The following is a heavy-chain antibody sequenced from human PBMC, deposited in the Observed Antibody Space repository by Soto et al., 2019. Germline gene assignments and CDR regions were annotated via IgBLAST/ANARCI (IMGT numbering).Heavy chain of an antibody. D-gene: IGHD6-19*01. CDR3: ARLQIEVAGSN. V-gene: IGHV1-2*02. CDR2: INANSGGT. CDR1: GYTFSDYY. J-gene: IGHJ4*02. Sequence: QVQLVQSGAEVKKPGASVKVSCKASGYTFSDYYMHWVRQAPGQGLEWMGWINANSGGTTYAQKFQGRGTMTRDTSTSTAYMELSRLSSDDTAIYYCARLQIEVAGSNWGQGTLVTVSS.